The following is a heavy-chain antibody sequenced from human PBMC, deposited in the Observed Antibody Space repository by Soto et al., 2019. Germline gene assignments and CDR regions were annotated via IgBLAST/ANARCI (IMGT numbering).Heavy chain of an antibody. Sequence: SLKISCAASGFTFDDYAMHWVRQAPGKGLEWVSGISWNSGSIGYADSVKGRFTISRDNAKNSLYLQMNSLRAEDTALYYCAKVDTAGVAGYYYGMDVWGQGTTVTVSS. CDR2: ISWNSGSI. D-gene: IGHD5-18*01. V-gene: IGHV3-9*01. J-gene: IGHJ6*02. CDR3: AKVDTAGVAGYYYGMDV. CDR1: GFTFDDYA.